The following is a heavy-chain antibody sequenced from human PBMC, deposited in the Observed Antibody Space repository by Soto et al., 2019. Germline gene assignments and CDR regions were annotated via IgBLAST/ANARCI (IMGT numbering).Heavy chain of an antibody. CDR3: ARGLEGGDY. J-gene: IGHJ4*02. V-gene: IGHV1-18*01. CDR2: ISAYNGNT. D-gene: IGHD2-15*01. Sequence: QVQLVQSGAEVKKPGASVKVSCKASGYTFTNYGITWVRQAPEQGLEWMGWISAYNGNTKYAQRLQGRVTMTTDTSTSPAFLELRSLRSDDTAVYYCARGLEGGDYWGQGTLVTVSS. CDR1: GYTFTNYG.